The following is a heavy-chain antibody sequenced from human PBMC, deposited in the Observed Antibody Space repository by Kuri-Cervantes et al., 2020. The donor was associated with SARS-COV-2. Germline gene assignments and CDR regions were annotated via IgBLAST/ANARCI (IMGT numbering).Heavy chain of an antibody. J-gene: IGHJ1*01. CDR3: ARSVPAVGAEYFQH. D-gene: IGHD2-2*01. V-gene: IGHV3-53*05. Sequence: GESLKISCAASGFTVSSNYMSWVRQAPGKGLEWVSVIYSGGSTYYADSVKGRFTISRDNSKNTLYLQMNSLRSEDTAVYYCARSVPAVGAEYFQHWGQGTLVTVSS. CDR1: GFTVSSNY. CDR2: IYSGGST.